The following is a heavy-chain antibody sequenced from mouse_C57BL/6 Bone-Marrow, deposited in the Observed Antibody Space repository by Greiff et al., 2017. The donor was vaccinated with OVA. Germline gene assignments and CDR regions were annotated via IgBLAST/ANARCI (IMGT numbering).Heavy chain of an antibody. CDR2: ISYDGSN. CDR1: GYSITSGYY. Sequence: EVQLVESGPGLVKPSQSLSLTCSVTGYSITSGYYWNWIRQFPGNKLEWMGYISYDGSNNSNPSLTNRISITRDTSKNQFFLKLNSVTTEDTATYYCARGGYGTWFAYWGQGTLVTVSA. D-gene: IGHD1-1*01. J-gene: IGHJ3*01. CDR3: ARGGYGTWFAY. V-gene: IGHV3-6*01.